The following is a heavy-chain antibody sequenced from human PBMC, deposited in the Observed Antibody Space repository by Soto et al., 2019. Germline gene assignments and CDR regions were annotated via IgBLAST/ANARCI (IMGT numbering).Heavy chain of an antibody. Sequence: QVQLVESGGGLVKPGGYLSLSCEASGFTFGDYYMTWIRQAPGKGLEWVSFIGNRGTGIYYADSVKGRFTIFRDNAKNSLYLQMNSLRAEDTAMYYCARDLRAVGMASRFDPWGQGTLVTVSS. CDR1: GFTFGDYY. V-gene: IGHV3-11*01. CDR3: ARDLRAVGMASRFDP. D-gene: IGHD6-13*01. J-gene: IGHJ5*02. CDR2: IGNRGTGI.